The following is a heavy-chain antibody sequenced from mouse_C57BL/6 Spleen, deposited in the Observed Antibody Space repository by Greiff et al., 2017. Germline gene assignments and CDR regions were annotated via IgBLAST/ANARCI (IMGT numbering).Heavy chain of an antibody. Sequence: DVKLVESGGDLVKPGGSLKLSCAASGFTFSSYGMSWARQTPDKRLEWVATISSGGSYTYYPDSVKGRFTISRDNAKNTLYLQMSSLKSEDTAMYYCARRFTTDYAMDYWGQGTSGTVSS. CDR1: GFTFSSYG. CDR3: ARRFTTDYAMDY. J-gene: IGHJ4*01. CDR2: ISSGGSYT. D-gene: IGHD1-1*01. V-gene: IGHV5-6*02.